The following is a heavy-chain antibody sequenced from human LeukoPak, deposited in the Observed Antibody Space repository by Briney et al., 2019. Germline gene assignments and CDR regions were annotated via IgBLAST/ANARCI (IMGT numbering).Heavy chain of an antibody. J-gene: IGHJ6*03. Sequence: ASVKVSCKASGGTFSSYAISWVRQAPGQGLEWMGGIIPIFGTANYAQKFQGRVTITTDESTSTAYMELSSLRSEDTAVYYCARDALSLPGTTGYYYYYYMDVWGKGTTVTVSS. CDR2: IIPIFGTA. CDR3: ARDALSLPGTTGYYYYYYMDV. CDR1: GGTFSSYA. D-gene: IGHD1-7*01. V-gene: IGHV1-69*05.